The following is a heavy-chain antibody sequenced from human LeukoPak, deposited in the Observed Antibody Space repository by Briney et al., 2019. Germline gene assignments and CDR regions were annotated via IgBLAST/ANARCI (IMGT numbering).Heavy chain of an antibody. Sequence: GGSLRLSCAASGFTFSSYAMHWVRLGPGKGLEWVAYIAHHGSNKYYADSVKGRFTISRDNSKRTLYLQMNNLRADDTAVYYCAKDGSWSCTDWGQGALVTVSS. CDR3: AKDGSWSCTD. D-gene: IGHD2-8*02. J-gene: IGHJ4*02. CDR2: IAHHGSNK. V-gene: IGHV3-30*02. CDR1: GFTFSSYA.